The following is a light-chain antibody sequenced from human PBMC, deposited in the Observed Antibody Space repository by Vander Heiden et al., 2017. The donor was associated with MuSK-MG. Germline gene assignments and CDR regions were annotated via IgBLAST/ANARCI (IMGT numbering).Light chain of an antibody. CDR3: QQANSYPPWT. V-gene: IGKV1-12*01. Sequence: DIQMTQSPSSVSASVGDRVTITRRPSRGISSWLAWYQQKPGKGPKLLIYAASSLQSGVPSRFSGSGSGTEFTLTISRLQPEDFATFYCQQANSYPPWTFGQGTKVEIK. CDR1: RGISSW. J-gene: IGKJ1*01. CDR2: AAS.